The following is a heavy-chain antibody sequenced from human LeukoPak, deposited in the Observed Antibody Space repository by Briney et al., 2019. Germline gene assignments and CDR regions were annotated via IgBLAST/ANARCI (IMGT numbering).Heavy chain of an antibody. Sequence: GGSLRLSCAASGFTFSSYAFHWVRQAPGKGLEYVSAINANGDNTYYSNSVKGRFTISRDNSKNTLYLQMCSLRTEDMAVYYCARVPILTGSYYFDYWGQGNLVTVSS. D-gene: IGHD3-9*01. CDR1: GFTFSSYA. CDR3: ARVPILTGSYYFDY. V-gene: IGHV3-64*01. CDR2: INANGDNT. J-gene: IGHJ4*02.